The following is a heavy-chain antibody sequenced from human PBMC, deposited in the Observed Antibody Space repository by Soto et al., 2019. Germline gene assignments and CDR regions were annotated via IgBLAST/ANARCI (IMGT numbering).Heavy chain of an antibody. CDR1: GFTFSNYA. CDR2: ISGNGGST. Sequence: EVQLLDSGGGLVQPGGSLRLSCAASGFTFSNYAMSWVRQAPGKGLEWVSTISGNGGSTYYADSVNGRFTISRDNSKNMLFLQIDSLRDDDSAVYYCANRPASIITFDYWGQGTPVTVSS. CDR3: ANRPASIITFDY. D-gene: IGHD2-2*01. V-gene: IGHV3-23*01. J-gene: IGHJ4*02.